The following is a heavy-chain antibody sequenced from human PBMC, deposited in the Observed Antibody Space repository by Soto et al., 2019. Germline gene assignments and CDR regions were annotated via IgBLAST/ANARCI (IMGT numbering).Heavy chain of an antibody. CDR2: IIPIFGTT. CDR3: AYSANHRYFFDS. J-gene: IGHJ5*01. D-gene: IGHD5-18*01. V-gene: IGHV1-69*12. CDR1: GGSFRSYA. Sequence: QVQLVQSGAEVKKPGSSVKVSCKASGGSFRSYAVNWVRQAPGQGLECLGGIIPIFGTTNYAQKFHGRVSITADESTRTVYMDLISQTSEDTAVYYCAYSANHRYFFDSWGQGTLVTVSS.